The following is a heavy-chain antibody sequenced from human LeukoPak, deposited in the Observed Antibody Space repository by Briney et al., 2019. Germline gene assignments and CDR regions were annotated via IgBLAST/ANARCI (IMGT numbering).Heavy chain of an antibody. D-gene: IGHD1-26*01. J-gene: IGHJ5*02. CDR3: ARVQGSQNWFDP. V-gene: IGHV1-2*02. CDR1: GYTFTGYY. Sequence: ASVKVSCKASGYTFTGYYMHWVRQAPGQGLEWMGWINPNSGGTNYAQKFQGRVTMTRDTSISTAYMELSRLRSDDTAVYYCARVQGSQNWFDPWGQGTLVTVSS. CDR2: INPNSGGT.